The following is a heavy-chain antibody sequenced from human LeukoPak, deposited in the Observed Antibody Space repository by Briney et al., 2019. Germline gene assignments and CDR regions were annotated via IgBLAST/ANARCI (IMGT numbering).Heavy chain of an antibody. D-gene: IGHD3-22*01. J-gene: IGHJ3*02. CDR2: IDQYGGQQ. CDR1: GFTFSVYW. V-gene: IGHV3-7*01. Sequence: PGGSLRLSCAASGFTFSVYWMTWVRQAPGKGLEWVATIDQYGGQQYYVDSVKGRFTISRDNSKNTLYLQMNSLRAEDTAVYYCARDVPAYYYDSSGYTDAFDIWGQGTMVTVSS. CDR3: ARDVPAYYYDSSGYTDAFDI.